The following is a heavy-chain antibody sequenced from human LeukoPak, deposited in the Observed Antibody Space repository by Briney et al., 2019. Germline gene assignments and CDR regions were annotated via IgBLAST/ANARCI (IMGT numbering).Heavy chain of an antibody. J-gene: IGHJ5*02. CDR2: IYYSGST. D-gene: IGHD3-10*01. CDR1: GGSISSYY. V-gene: IGHV4-39*01. Sequence: SETLSLTCTVSGGSISSYYWSWIRQPPGKGLEWIGSIYYSGSTYYNPSLKSRVTISVDTSKNQFSLKLSSVTAADTAVYYRARHSWFGELLNWFDPWGQGTLVTVSS. CDR3: ARHSWFGELLNWFDP.